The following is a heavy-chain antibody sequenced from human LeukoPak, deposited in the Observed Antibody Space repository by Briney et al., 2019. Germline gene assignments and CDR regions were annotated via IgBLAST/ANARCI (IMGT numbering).Heavy chain of an antibody. V-gene: IGHV4-30-4*01. D-gene: IGHD3-22*01. CDR3: ARDFRDGSGQGYYYYGMDV. Sequence: PSESLSLTCAVSGGSISSGHYYWSWIRQPPGKGLELIGYIYYSGSTYYNPSLKSRVTISVDTSKNQFSLKLSSVTAADTAVYYCARDFRDGSGQGYYYYGMDVWGQGTTVTVSS. CDR2: IYYSGST. CDR1: GGSISSGHYY. J-gene: IGHJ6*02.